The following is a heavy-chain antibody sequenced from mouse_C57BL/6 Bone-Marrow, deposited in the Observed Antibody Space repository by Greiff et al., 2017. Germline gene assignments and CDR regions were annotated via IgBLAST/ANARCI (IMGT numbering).Heavy chain of an antibody. V-gene: IGHV1-9*01. CDR2: ILPGSGST. Sequence: QVQLQQSGAELMKPGASVKLSCKATGYTFTGYWIEWVKQRPGHGLEWIGEILPGSGSTNYNEKFKGKATFTADTSSNTAYMQLSSLTTEDSAFYYCSIERRKLDGSSAFCAYWGQGTLVTVSA. CDR1: GYTFTGYW. D-gene: IGHD1-1*01. J-gene: IGHJ3*01. CDR3: SIERRKLDGSSAFCAY.